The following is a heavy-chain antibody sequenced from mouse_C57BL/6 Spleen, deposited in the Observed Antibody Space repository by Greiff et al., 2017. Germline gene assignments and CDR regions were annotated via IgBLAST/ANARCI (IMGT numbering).Heavy chain of an antibody. CDR2: ISPETGNT. Sequence: VQRVESGAELVKPGASVTLSCKASGYPFTDYEMHWVKQTPVKGLEWIGAISPETGNTAYNQKFKGKSILTADKSSSTAYMQLSSLTSEDSAVYYCTRGVNWYFGGWGTGTTVTVAS. CDR3: TRGVNWYFGG. CDR1: GYPFTDYE. V-gene: IGHV1-15*01. J-gene: IGHJ1*03.